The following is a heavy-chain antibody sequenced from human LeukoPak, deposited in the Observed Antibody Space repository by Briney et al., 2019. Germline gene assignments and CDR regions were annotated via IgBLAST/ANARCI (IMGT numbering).Heavy chain of an antibody. CDR1: GFTFSSYS. V-gene: IGHV3-21*01. D-gene: IGHD5-12*01. CDR3: AKDHTYSGYGLDYGMDV. J-gene: IGHJ6*02. Sequence: GGSLRLSCAASGFTFSSYSMNWVRQAPGKGLEWVSSISSSSSCIYYADSVKGRFTISRDNSKNTLYLQMNSLRAEDTAVYYCAKDHTYSGYGLDYGMDVWGQGTTVTVSS. CDR2: ISSSSSCI.